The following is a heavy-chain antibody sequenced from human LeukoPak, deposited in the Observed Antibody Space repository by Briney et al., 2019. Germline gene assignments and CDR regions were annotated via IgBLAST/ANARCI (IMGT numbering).Heavy chain of an antibody. J-gene: IGHJ5*02. D-gene: IGHD1-1*01. CDR2: IYYSGST. V-gene: IGHV4-31*03. CDR1: GGSISSGGYY. CDR3: ARALPTHTNNWFDP. Sequence: PSETLSLTCTVSGGSISSGGYYWSWIRQYPGKGLEWIGYIYYSGSTYYNPSLKSRVTISVDTSKNQFSLKLSSVTAADTAVYYCARALPTHTNNWFDPWGQGTLVTVSS.